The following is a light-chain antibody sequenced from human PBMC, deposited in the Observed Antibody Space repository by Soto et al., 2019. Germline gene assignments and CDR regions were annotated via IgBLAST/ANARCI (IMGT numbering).Light chain of an antibody. Sequence: QSVLTQPPSVSAAPGQKVTISCSGSSSNIGRNYVSWYQQLPGTAPKLVIFENYKRPSGIPDRFSGSKSLTSATLGITGLQTGDEADYYCGTWDSSLTAAVFGGGTKVTV. J-gene: IGLJ3*02. CDR3: GTWDSSLTAAV. CDR2: ENY. V-gene: IGLV1-51*02. CDR1: SSNIGRNY.